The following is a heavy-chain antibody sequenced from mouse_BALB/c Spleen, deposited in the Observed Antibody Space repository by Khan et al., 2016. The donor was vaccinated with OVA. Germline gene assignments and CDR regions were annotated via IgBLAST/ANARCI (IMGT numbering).Heavy chain of an antibody. Sequence: VQLQQSGAKLVKPGASVKLSCTASGFNIKDTYMHWVKQRPEQGLEWIGRIDPANGNTKYDAKFQGKATITADTSSNTAYLTLSSLTSEDTAVYYCASPNWFAYWGQGTLVTVSA. CDR2: IDPANGNT. J-gene: IGHJ3*01. CDR3: ASPNWFAY. V-gene: IGHV14-3*02. CDR1: GFNIKDTY.